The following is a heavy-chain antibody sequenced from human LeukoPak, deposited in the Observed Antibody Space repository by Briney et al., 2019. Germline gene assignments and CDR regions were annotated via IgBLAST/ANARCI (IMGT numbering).Heavy chain of an antibody. CDR2: TKEDGSEK. D-gene: IGHD4-17*01. J-gene: IGHJ3*02. Sequence: GGSLRLSCAASGFTLSRYWMSWVRQAPGRGLEWVANTKEDGSEKHYVDSVKGRFTISRDNAKNSLFLEMNTLRAEDTAMYYCARDSPYGEYDSSDIWGQGTRVTVSS. V-gene: IGHV3-7*01. CDR1: GFTLSRYW. CDR3: ARDSPYGEYDSSDI.